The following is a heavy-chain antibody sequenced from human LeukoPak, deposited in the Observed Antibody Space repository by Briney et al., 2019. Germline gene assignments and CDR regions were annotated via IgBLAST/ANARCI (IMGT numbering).Heavy chain of an antibody. CDR1: GFTFSSYA. Sequence: PGGSLRLSCAASGFTFSSYAMSWVRQAPGKGLEWVSAISGSGGSTYYADSVKGRFTISRDNSKNALYLQMNSLRAEDTAVYYCAKDRSIAAAGTSDYWGQGTLVTVSS. CDR2: ISGSGGST. J-gene: IGHJ4*02. D-gene: IGHD6-13*01. V-gene: IGHV3-23*01. CDR3: AKDRSIAAAGTSDY.